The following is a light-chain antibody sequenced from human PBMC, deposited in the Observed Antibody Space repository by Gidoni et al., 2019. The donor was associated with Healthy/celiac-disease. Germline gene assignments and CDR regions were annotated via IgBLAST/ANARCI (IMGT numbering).Light chain of an antibody. J-gene: IGKJ5*01. CDR2: DAS. Sequence: EIVLTQSPATLSLSPGERATLSCRASQSVSSYLAWYQQKPGQAPRLLIYDASNRATGIPARFSGSGSGTDFTLTISSLDPEDFAVYYCQQRSNWPITFGQETRLEIK. CDR3: QQRSNWPIT. V-gene: IGKV3-11*01. CDR1: QSVSSY.